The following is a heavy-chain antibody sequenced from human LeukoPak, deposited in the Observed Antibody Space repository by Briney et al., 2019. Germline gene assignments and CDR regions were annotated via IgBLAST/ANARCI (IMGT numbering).Heavy chain of an antibody. CDR2: INPSGGST. V-gene: IGHV1-46*01. J-gene: IGHJ5*02. D-gene: IGHD6-6*01. Sequence: GASVKVSCKASGHTFTSYYMHWVRQAPGQGLEWMGIINPSGGSTSYAQKFQGRVTMTRDTSTSTVYMELSSLRSEDTAVYYCARDLEAHKLRGGYSSSSGPHWFDPWGQGTLVTVSS. CDR3: ARDLEAHKLRGGYSSSSGPHWFDP. CDR1: GHTFTSYY.